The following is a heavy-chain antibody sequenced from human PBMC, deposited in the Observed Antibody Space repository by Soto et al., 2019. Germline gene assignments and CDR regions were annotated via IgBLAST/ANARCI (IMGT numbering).Heavy chain of an antibody. CDR1: GFTFADYT. Sequence: SLRLSCTGSGFTFADYTMSWVRQAPGKGLEWVGLIRSEANGGTTHYAASVHGGFIISRDDSRGIAFLQMNNLKSEDTAVYYCTRVGKFDYCGQRTLVTVSS. CDR3: TRVGKFDY. J-gene: IGHJ4*02. D-gene: IGHD1-26*01. CDR2: IRSEANGGTT. V-gene: IGHV3-49*04.